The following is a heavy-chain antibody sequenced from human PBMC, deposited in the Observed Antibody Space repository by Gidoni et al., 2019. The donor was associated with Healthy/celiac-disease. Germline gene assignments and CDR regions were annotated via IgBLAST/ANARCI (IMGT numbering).Heavy chain of an antibody. Sequence: EVQLLESGGGLVQPVGSVRLSCAACGFTFSSYGMSWVRQAPGKGLEWVSAISGSGGSIYYADSVKGRFTISRDNSNNTLYLQMNSLRAEDTAVYYCAKDRHDILTGSHPNAFDIWGQGTMVTVSS. CDR1: GFTFSSYG. CDR3: AKDRHDILTGSHPNAFDI. CDR2: ISGSGGSI. J-gene: IGHJ3*02. D-gene: IGHD3-9*01. V-gene: IGHV3-23*01.